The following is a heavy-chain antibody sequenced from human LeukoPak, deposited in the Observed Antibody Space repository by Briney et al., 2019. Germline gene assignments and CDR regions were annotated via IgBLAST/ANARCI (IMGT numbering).Heavy chain of an antibody. CDR1: GFTFSIYW. CDR3: VAEDWGARVHLDL. Sequence: GGSLRLSCAASGFTFSIYWMSWVRQAPGKGLEWVANINQDGSQKYYVDSVKGRFTISRDNAKNSFFLQMSSLRAEDTSVYYCVAEDWGARVHLDLWGRGNMLTVS. J-gene: IGHJ3*01. V-gene: IGHV3-7*01. CDR2: INQDGSQK. D-gene: IGHD7-27*01.